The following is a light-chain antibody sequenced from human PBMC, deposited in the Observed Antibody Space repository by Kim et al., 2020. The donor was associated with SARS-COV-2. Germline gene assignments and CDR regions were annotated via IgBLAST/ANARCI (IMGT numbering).Light chain of an antibody. CDR3: QVYDNGNNPVI. V-gene: IGLV3-21*04. CDR1: DIETKS. Sequence: PGETATITCGGDDIETKSVHWYQHTPGQAPVLVIHYDRDRPSSIPDRFSGSNTANTATLIITRAEAGDEADYYCQVYDNGNNPVIFGGGTQLTVL. J-gene: IGLJ2*01. CDR2: YDR.